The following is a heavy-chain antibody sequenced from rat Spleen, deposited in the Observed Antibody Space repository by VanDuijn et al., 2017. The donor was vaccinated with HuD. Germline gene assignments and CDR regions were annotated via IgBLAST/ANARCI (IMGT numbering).Heavy chain of an antibody. CDR3: ASWGDYGGSLDSSYFDY. D-gene: IGHD1-11*01. Sequence: EVQLVESGGDLVQPGRAIKLSCAASGFTFSNYDMAWVRQAPTKGLEWVASISYDGTSTYYRDSVKGRFTISRDNAKNTLYLQMDGWRSEGTATYDCASWGDYGGSLDSSYFDYWGQGVMVTVSS. CDR1: GFTFSNYD. CDR2: ISYDGTST. V-gene: IGHV5-25*01. J-gene: IGHJ2*01.